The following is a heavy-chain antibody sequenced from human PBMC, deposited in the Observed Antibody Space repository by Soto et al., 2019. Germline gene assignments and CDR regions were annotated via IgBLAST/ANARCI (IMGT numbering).Heavy chain of an antibody. CDR2: ISAYNGNT. CDR1: GYTFTSYG. J-gene: IGHJ5*02. Sequence: EASVKVSCKASGYTFTSYGISWVRQAPGQGLEWMGWISAYNGNTNYAQKLQGRVTMTTDTSTCTAYMELRSLRSDDTAVYYCAREVRRTTNWFDPWGQGTLVTVSS. V-gene: IGHV1-18*04. D-gene: IGHD4-4*01. CDR3: AREVRRTTNWFDP.